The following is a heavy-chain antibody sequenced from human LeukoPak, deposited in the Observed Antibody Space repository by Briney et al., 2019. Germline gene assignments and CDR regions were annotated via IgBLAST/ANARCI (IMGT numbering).Heavy chain of an antibody. CDR2: IRYDGRNK. D-gene: IGHD3-22*01. CDR1: GFTFSSYG. CDR3: ARDRPYYYDPSGLWSPDLFDP. V-gene: IGHV3-30*02. J-gene: IGHJ5*02. Sequence: PGGSLRLSCAASGFTFSSYGMHWVRQAPGKGLDWVAFIRYDGRNKCYADSVKGRFTISRDNSKNTLYLQMNSLRAEDTAVYYCARDRPYYYDPSGLWSPDLFDPWGQGTLVIVSS.